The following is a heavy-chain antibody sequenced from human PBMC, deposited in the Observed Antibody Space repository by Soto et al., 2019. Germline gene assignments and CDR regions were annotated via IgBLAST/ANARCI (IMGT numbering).Heavy chain of an antibody. J-gene: IGHJ4*02. CDR1: GFTFSDYA. CDR2: VSHDGRNT. Sequence: VQLVESGGGVVQPGRSLRLSCAASGFTFSDYAMHWVRQAPGKGLEWVAVVSHDGRNTHYAYSVKGRFTISRDSSRNTVSMEMTRLRAEETAVYYCAKGGRQWLVTSDFNYWGQGALVTVSS. V-gene: IGHV3-30*18. CDR3: AKGGRQWLVTSDFNY. D-gene: IGHD6-19*01.